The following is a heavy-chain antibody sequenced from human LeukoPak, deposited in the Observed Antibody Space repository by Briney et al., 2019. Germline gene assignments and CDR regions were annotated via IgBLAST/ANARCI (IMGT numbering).Heavy chain of an antibody. V-gene: IGHV3-23*01. Sequence: GGSLRLSCTASGFTFSSYAMDWVRLSPGKGLEWVSGIFGSGGSAHYADSVKGRFTISRDNSQNTVYLQMNSLRAEDTAVYYCGKTTTGYSSGRNPAWPIDYWGQGTLVSVSS. D-gene: IGHD2-15*01. J-gene: IGHJ4*02. CDR2: IFGSGGSA. CDR3: GKTTTGYSSGRNPAWPIDY. CDR1: GFTFSSYA.